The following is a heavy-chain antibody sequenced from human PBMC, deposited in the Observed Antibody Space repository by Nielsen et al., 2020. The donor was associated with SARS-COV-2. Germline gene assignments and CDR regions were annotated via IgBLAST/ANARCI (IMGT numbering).Heavy chain of an antibody. CDR3: ARGRSFDY. J-gene: IGHJ4*02. CDR2: INHSGST. CDR1: GGSISSSSYY. V-gene: IGHV4-39*07. Sequence: SETLSLTCTVSGGSISSSSYYWSWIRQPPGKGLEWIGEINHSGSTNYNPSLKSRVTISVDTSKNQFSLKLSSVTAADTAVYYCARGRSFDYWGQGTLVTVSS.